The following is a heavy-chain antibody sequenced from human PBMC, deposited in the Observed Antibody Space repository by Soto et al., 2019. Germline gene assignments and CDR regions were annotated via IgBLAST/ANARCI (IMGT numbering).Heavy chain of an antibody. V-gene: IGHV4-39*01. CDR2: IYYSGNT. D-gene: IGHD6-13*01. CDR1: GGSLGSSSYY. Sequence: SETLSLTCTVSGGSLGSSSYYWGWIRQSPGKGLERIGNIYYSGNTFYNPSLKSRVTISVDTSKNQFYLHLSSVTAADTAIFYCASIAAPGTTHFDFWGQGTLVTVSS. CDR3: ASIAAPGTTHFDF. J-gene: IGHJ4*02.